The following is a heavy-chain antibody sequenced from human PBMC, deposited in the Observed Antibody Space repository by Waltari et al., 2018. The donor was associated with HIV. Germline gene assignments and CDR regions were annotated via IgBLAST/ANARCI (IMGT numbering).Heavy chain of an antibody. Sequence: QVQLQESGPRLVKPSETLSLTCSVSGGSISSSSFYWGWIRQPPGKGLEWIGSIYYSGTTHYNPSLKSRVTISVDTSKNQFFLKLNSVTAADTAVYHCARLEWQQLVYGMDVWGQGTTVTVSS. D-gene: IGHD6-13*01. CDR3: ARLEWQQLVYGMDV. V-gene: IGHV4-39*01. CDR2: IYYSGTT. J-gene: IGHJ6*02. CDR1: GGSISSSSFY.